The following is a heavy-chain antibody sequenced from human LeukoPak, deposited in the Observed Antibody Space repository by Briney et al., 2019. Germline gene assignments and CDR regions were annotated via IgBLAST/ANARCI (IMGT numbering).Heavy chain of an antibody. CDR2: ISGSGGGT. Sequence: GGSLRLSCAASGFTFSSYAMSWVRQAPGKGLEWVSAISGSGGGTYYANSVRGRFTISRDNSRDTLYLQMNSLRAEDTALYFCAKTPDYYGSGSSSYIDCWGQGTLVSVSS. D-gene: IGHD3-10*01. CDR3: AKTPDYYGSGSSSYIDC. J-gene: IGHJ4*02. V-gene: IGHV3-23*01. CDR1: GFTFSSYA.